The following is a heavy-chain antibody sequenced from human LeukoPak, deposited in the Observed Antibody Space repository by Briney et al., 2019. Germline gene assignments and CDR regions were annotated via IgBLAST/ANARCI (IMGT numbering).Heavy chain of an antibody. V-gene: IGHV3-23*01. Sequence: PGGSLRLSCAASGFTFRYYALSWVRQAPGKGLEWVSHISGSGGSTYYADSVKGRFTISRDNSKNTLYLQMNSLRAEDTAVYYCAKEWQQLAEPYNWFDPWGQGTLVTVSS. CDR2: ISGSGGST. D-gene: IGHD6-13*01. J-gene: IGHJ5*02. CDR1: GFTFRYYA. CDR3: AKEWQQLAEPYNWFDP.